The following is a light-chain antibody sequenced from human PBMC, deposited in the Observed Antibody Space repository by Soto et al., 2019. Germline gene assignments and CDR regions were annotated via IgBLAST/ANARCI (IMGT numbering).Light chain of an antibody. Sequence: QSVLTQPPSASGSPGQSVIISCTGTSSDVGSYNYVSWYQQHPGQAPKLIIYEVNKRPSGVPDRFSGSKSGNTASLTVSGLQPEDEADYYCNSYIGNYNFGFGGGTKLTVL. J-gene: IGLJ3*02. CDR2: EVN. CDR1: SSDVGSYNY. V-gene: IGLV2-8*01. CDR3: NSYIGNYNFG.